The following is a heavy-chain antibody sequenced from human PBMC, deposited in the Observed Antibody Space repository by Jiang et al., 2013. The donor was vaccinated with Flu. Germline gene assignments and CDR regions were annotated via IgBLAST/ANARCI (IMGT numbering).Heavy chain of an antibody. Sequence: LLKPSETLSLTCAVYGGSFSGYYWSWIRQPPGKGLEWIGEINHSGSTNYNPSLKSRVTISVDTSKNQFSLKLSSVTAADTAVYYCARGHLTPYYYDSSGYYYKAFDIWGQGTMVTVSS. J-gene: IGHJ3*02. CDR1: GGSFSGYY. V-gene: IGHV4-34*01. CDR2: INHSGST. CDR3: ARGHLTPYYYDSSGYYYKAFDI. D-gene: IGHD3-22*01.